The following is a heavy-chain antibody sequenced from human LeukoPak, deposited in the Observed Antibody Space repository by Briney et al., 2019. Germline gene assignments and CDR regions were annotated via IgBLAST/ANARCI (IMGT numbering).Heavy chain of an antibody. CDR1: GCTVSNNY. V-gene: IGHV3-66*01. CDR2: IYSGGSS. J-gene: IGHJ4*02. CDR3: ARGMGGYGGYDY. D-gene: IGHD5-12*01. Sequence: GGSLRLSCAASGCTVSNNYMSWVRQAPGKGLEWVSVIYSGGSSYYADSVKGRFTISRDNSKNTVYLQMNSLRVEDTAVYYCARGMGGYGGYDYWGQGTLVTVSS.